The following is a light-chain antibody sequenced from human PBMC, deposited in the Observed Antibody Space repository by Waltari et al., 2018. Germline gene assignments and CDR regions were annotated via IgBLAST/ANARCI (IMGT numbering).Light chain of an antibody. J-gene: IGKJ1*01. CDR3: QHYVRLPVT. V-gene: IGKV3-20*01. CDR2: GAS. Sequence: EIVLTQSPGTLSLSPGVRATLSCRASQSVGRSLAWYQQKPGQAPRLLIYGASIRATGIPDRCSGGGSGTDFSLTISRLEPEDFAAYHCQHYVRLPVTFGQGTKVEIK. CDR1: QSVGRS.